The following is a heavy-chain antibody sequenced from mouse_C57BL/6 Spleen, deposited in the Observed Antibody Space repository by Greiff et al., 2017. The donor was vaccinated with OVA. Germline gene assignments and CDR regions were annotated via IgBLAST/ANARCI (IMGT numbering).Heavy chain of an antibody. J-gene: IGHJ2*01. Sequence: DVKVEESGEGLVKPGGSLKLSCAASGFTFSSYAMSWVRQTPEKRLEWVAYISSGGDYIYYADTVKGRFTISRDNARNTLYLQMSSLKSEDTAMYYCTRVYSNYVGFDYWGQGTTLTVSS. D-gene: IGHD2-5*01. CDR3: TRVYSNYVGFDY. V-gene: IGHV5-9-1*02. CDR2: ISSGGDYI. CDR1: GFTFSSYA.